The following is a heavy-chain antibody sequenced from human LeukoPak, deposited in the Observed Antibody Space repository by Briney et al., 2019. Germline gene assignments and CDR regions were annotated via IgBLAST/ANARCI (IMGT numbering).Heavy chain of an antibody. CDR3: ARGEEDIVVVPAGGMDV. CDR1: GGSISSGGYY. V-gene: IGHV4-31*03. Sequence: SETLSLTCTVSGGSISSGGYYWSWIRQHPGKGLEWIGYIYYSGSTYYNPSLKSRVTISVDTSKNQFSLKLSSVTAADTAVYYCARGEEDIVVVPAGGMDVWGQGTTVTVSS. D-gene: IGHD2-2*01. CDR2: IYYSGST. J-gene: IGHJ6*02.